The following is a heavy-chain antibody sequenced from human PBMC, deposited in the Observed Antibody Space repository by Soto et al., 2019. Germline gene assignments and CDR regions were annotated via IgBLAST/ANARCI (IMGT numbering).Heavy chain of an antibody. CDR1: GDSVSSNSAA. J-gene: IGHJ4*02. D-gene: IGHD1-26*01. CDR3: ARSGIVGALDY. CDR2: TYYRSKWFN. V-gene: IGHV6-1*01. Sequence: SQTLSLTCAISGDSVSSNSAAWSLIRQSPSRGLEWLGRTYYRSKWFNHYAVSMQGRITINPDTSKNQFSLQLNSVTPEDTAVYYCARSGIVGALDYWGQGTLVTVSS.